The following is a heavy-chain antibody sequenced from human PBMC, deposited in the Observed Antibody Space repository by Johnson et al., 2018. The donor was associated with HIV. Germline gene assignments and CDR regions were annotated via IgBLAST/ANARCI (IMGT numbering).Heavy chain of an antibody. CDR3: ARGFHRGGAFDI. CDR1: GFTFDAYT. Sequence: VQLVESGGAVVQPGGTLRLSCASSGFTFDAYTMHWVRQVPGKGLEWVSLITWHGGSVYYAETVKGRFTISRDNAKNSLYLQMNSLRAEDTAVYYCARGFHRGGAFDIWGQGTMVIVSS. CDR2: ITWHGGSV. J-gene: IGHJ3*02. V-gene: IGHV3-43*01. D-gene: IGHD1-14*01.